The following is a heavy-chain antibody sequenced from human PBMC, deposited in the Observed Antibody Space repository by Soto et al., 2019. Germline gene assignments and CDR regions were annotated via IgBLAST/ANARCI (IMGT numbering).Heavy chain of an antibody. D-gene: IGHD1-1*01. CDR2: IIPIFGTA. V-gene: IGHV1-69*01. J-gene: IGHJ4*02. Sequence: QVQLVQSGAEVKKPGSSVKVSCKASGGTFSSYAISWVRQAPGQGHEWMGGIIPIFGTANYAQKFQGRVTITADESTSTAYMELSSLRSEDTAVYYFATRENWNEGAFDYWGQGTLVTVSS. CDR1: GGTFSSYA. CDR3: ATRENWNEGAFDY.